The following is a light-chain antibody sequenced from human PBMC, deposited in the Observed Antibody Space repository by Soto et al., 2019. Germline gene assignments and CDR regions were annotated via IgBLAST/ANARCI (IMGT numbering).Light chain of an antibody. CDR2: EVS. CDR1: SSDVGGYNF. CDR3: RSYTTSSTVV. V-gene: IGLV2-14*03. J-gene: IGLJ1*01. Sequence: QSALTQHASVFGSPGQSITFSCTGTSSDVGGYNFVSWYQQHPGKAPKLMIYEVSSRPSGVSNRFSGSKSGNTASLTISGLQPEDEADYYCRSYTTSSTVVFGTGTKLTVL.